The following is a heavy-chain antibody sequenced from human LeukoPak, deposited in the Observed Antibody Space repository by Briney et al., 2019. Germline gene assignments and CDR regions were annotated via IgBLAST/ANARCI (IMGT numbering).Heavy chain of an antibody. CDR2: IYYSGST. CDR1: GGSISSYY. D-gene: IGHD1-26*01. CDR3: ARDQWELLGEFDY. J-gene: IGHJ4*02. Sequence: SETLSLTCTVSGGSISSYYWSWIRQPPGKGLEWIGYIYYSGSTNYNPSLKSRVTISVDTSKNQFSLKLSSVTAADTAVYYCARDQWELLGEFDYWGQGTLVTVSS. V-gene: IGHV4-59*01.